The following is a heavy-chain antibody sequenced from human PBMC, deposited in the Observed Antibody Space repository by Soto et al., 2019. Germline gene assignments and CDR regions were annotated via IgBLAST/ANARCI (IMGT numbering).Heavy chain of an antibody. D-gene: IGHD3-10*01. CDR2: IYNSGST. Sequence: QVQLQESGPGLVKPSQTLSLTCTVSGGSVTGGGGYWSWVRQHPGKGLEWIGYIYNSGSTSYNPSLKSRVTISIDMSKNQFSLRLSSMTAADTDVYYCSRDLVRGVGGYWGQGTLVTVSS. CDR1: GGSVTGGGGY. CDR3: SRDLVRGVGGY. J-gene: IGHJ4*02. V-gene: IGHV4-31*03.